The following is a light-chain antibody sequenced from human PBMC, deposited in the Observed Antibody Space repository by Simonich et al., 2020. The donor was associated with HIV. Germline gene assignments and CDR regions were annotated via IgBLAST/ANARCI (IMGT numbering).Light chain of an antibody. V-gene: IGKV3-15*01. CDR1: QSVSSN. Sequence: EIVMTQSPATLSVSPGERATLPCRASQSVSSNLAWYQQKPGQAPRRLIYGASTRATGIPARFSGSGSGTDFTLTISSLQPEDFATYFCQQSYSTPWTFGQGTKVEIK. J-gene: IGKJ1*01. CDR3: QQSYSTPWT. CDR2: GAS.